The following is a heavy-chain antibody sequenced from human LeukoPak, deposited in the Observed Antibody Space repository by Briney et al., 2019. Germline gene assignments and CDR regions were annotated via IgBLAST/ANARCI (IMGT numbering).Heavy chain of an antibody. D-gene: IGHD6-13*01. V-gene: IGHV1-2*02. J-gene: IGHJ3*02. CDR2: INPNSGDT. CDR1: GYTFTGYY. CDR3: ATDRQQLAIDLNI. Sequence: ASVKVSCKASGYTFTGYYMHWVRQAPGQGLEWMGWINPNSGDTKYSQKFQGRVTMTRDTSTSTAYMELSRLRSEDTAVYYCATDRQQLAIDLNIWGQGTMVTVSS.